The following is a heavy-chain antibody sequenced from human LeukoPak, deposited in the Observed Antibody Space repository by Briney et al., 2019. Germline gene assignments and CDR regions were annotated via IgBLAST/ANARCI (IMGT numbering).Heavy chain of an antibody. V-gene: IGHV4-39*01. J-gene: IGHJ4*02. CDR1: GGSISSSSYY. D-gene: IGHD3-10*01. Sequence: SETLSLTCTVSGGSISSSSYYWGWIRQPPGKGLEWIGSIYYSGSTYYNPSLKSRVTISVDTSKNQFSLKLSSVTAADTAVYYCAGGLIYGSGMLFDYWGQGTLVTVSS. CDR3: AGGLIYGSGMLFDY. CDR2: IYYSGST.